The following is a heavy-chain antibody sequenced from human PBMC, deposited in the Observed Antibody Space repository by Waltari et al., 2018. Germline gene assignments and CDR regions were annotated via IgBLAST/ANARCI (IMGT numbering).Heavy chain of an antibody. V-gene: IGHV1-8*02. CDR3: ARGRDVFANFDYNWFDP. Sequence: QVQLVQSGAEVLRPGASVKVSCQASGYTFTNYENNSLRQAAGQGLEWMGWVNPNSGATAYAQKFQGRITMTWDTSISTAYMEMSNLRSDDTAVLYCARGRDVFANFDYNWFDPWGQGTLVTVSS. J-gene: IGHJ5*02. D-gene: IGHD2-21*01. CDR2: VNPNSGAT. CDR1: GYTFTNYE.